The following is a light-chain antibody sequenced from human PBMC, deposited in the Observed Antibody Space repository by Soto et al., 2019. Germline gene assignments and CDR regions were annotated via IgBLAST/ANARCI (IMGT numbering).Light chain of an antibody. CDR3: QQYSISPVT. Sequence: EIVLAQSPGTLSLSPGERATLSCRASQRVSNTYLAWYQQKPGQAPRLLIYGVSSRATGIPDRFSGSGSGTDFTLPISRLEPEDFAVYYCQQYSISPVTFGGGTTVEIK. CDR2: GVS. CDR1: QRVSNTY. J-gene: IGKJ4*01. V-gene: IGKV3-20*01.